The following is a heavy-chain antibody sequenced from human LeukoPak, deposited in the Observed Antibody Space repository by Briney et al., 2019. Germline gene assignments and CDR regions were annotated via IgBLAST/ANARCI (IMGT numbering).Heavy chain of an antibody. V-gene: IGHV1-2*06. CDR3: ARPAYVGATRLQH. J-gene: IGHJ1*01. CDR2: INPNSGGT. CDR1: VYTFTGYY. Sequence: ASVKVSCKPSVYTFTGYYMHWVRQAPGPGLEWMGRINPNSGGTNYAQKFQGRVTMTRDTSISAAYMELSRLRSDDTAVYYCARPAYVGATRLQHWGQGTLVTVSS. D-gene: IGHD1-26*01.